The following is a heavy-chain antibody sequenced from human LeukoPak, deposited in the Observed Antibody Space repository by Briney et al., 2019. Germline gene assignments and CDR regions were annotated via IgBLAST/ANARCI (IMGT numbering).Heavy chain of an antibody. CDR2: IIPILGIA. V-gene: IGHV1-69*04. CDR1: GGTFSSYA. CDR3: ARDRRYCSGGSCYSFGMDV. J-gene: IGHJ6*02. D-gene: IGHD2-15*01. Sequence: SVKVSCKASGGTFSSYAISWVRPAPGQGLEWMGRIIPILGIANYAQKFQGRVTIAADKSTSTAYMELSSLRSEDTAVYYCARDRRYCSGGSCYSFGMDVWGQGTTVTVSS.